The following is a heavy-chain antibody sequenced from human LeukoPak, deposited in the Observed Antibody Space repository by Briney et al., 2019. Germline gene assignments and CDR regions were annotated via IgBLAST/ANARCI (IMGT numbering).Heavy chain of an antibody. CDR1: GFTFSSYS. Sequence: PGGSLSLSCAASGFTFSSYSMNWVRQAPGKGLEWVSSISSSSSYIYYADSVKGRFTISRDNAENSLYLQMNSLRAEDTAVYYCARERELLWFGESPSGQYYFDYWGQGTLVTVSS. V-gene: IGHV3-21*01. J-gene: IGHJ4*02. CDR2: ISSSSSYI. CDR3: ARERELLWFGESPSGQYYFDY. D-gene: IGHD3-10*01.